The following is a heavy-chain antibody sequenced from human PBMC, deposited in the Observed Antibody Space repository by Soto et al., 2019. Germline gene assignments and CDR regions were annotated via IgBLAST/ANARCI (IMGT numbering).Heavy chain of an antibody. Sequence: ASVKVSCKASGYTFTSYGISWLRQAPGQGLEWMGWISAYNGNTNYAQKLQGRVTMTTDTSTSTAYMELRSLRSDDTAVYYCARVMTGNCSGGSCYLGWFDPWGQGTLVTVSS. CDR1: GYTFTSYG. J-gene: IGHJ5*02. CDR2: ISAYNGNT. CDR3: ARVMTGNCSGGSCYLGWFDP. V-gene: IGHV1-18*01. D-gene: IGHD2-15*01.